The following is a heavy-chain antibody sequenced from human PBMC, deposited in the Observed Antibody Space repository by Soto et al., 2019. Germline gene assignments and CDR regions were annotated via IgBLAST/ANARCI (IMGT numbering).Heavy chain of an antibody. CDR3: TYGDSEGYWFDY. Sequence: ASVKVSCKASGGTFSSYTISWVRQAPGQGLGWMGRIIPILGIANYAQKFQGRVTITADKSTSTAYMELSSLRSEDTAVYYCTYGDSEGYWFDYWGQGTLVTVSS. D-gene: IGHD4-17*01. CDR2: IIPILGIA. CDR1: GGTFSSYT. V-gene: IGHV1-69*02. J-gene: IGHJ4*02.